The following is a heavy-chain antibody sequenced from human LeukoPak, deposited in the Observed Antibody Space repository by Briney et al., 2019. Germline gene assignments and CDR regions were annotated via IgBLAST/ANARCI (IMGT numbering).Heavy chain of an antibody. V-gene: IGHV3-30-3*01. J-gene: IGHJ6*02. Sequence: RGSLRLSCAASGFTLSSYAMPWVRQAPGKGLEWVAVISYDGSNKYSADSVKGRFTISRDNSTNTLYLQMNSLRAEDTAVYYCARGPTTYYYDSSGLRGYYYYGMDVWGQGTTVTVSS. CDR1: GFTLSSYA. CDR2: ISYDGSNK. CDR3: ARGPTTYYYDSSGLRGYYYYGMDV. D-gene: IGHD3-22*01.